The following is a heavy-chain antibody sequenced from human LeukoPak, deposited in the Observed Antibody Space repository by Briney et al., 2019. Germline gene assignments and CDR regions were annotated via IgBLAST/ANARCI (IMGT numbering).Heavy chain of an antibody. D-gene: IGHD3-3*01. CDR3: AREGYYDFLPYGMDV. Sequence: SVKASCKASGGTFSSYAISWVRQAPGQGLEWMGGIIPIFGTANYAQKFQGRVTITADESTSTAYMELSSLRSEDTAVYYCAREGYYDFLPYGMDVWGQGTTVTVSS. CDR1: GGTFSSYA. J-gene: IGHJ6*02. CDR2: IIPIFGTA. V-gene: IGHV1-69*13.